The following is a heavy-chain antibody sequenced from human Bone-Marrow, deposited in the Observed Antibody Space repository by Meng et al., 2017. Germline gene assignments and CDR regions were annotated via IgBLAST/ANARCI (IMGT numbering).Heavy chain of an antibody. V-gene: IGHV3-30*01. CDR2: ISNDGSNT. J-gene: IGHJ4*02. Sequence: VESGGGLSQPGRSLVLSCAASGFSFSSYLMHWVRQAPGKGLEWLAAISNDGSNTDYADSVKGRFTISRDNSKDTVFLQMNSLRIEDTAVYYCAREIGGTTPDYWGQGTLVTVSS. CDR3: AREIGGTTPDY. D-gene: IGHD1-1*01. CDR1: GFSFSSYL.